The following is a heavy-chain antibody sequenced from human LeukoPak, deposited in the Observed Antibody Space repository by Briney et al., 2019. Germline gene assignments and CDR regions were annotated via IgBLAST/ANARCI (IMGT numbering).Heavy chain of an antibody. J-gene: IGHJ5*02. V-gene: IGHV4-59*01. CDR3: ARETTYYDILTGRSKGWFDP. CDR2: IYYSGST. CDR1: GGSISSYY. Sequence: PSETLSLTCTVSGGSISSYYWSWIRQPPGKGLEWIGYIYYSGSTNYNPSLKSRVTISVDTSKNQFSLKLSSVTAADTAVYYCARETTYYDILTGRSKGWFDPWGQGTLVTVSS. D-gene: IGHD3-9*01.